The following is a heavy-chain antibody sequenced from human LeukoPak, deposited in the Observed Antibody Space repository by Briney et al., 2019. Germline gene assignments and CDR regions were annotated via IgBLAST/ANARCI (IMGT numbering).Heavy chain of an antibody. CDR1: GFTLSNYW. CDR3: ARDGSSWPY. CDR2: IKQDGSER. D-gene: IGHD6-13*01. J-gene: IGHJ4*02. Sequence: PGGSLRLSCAAAGFTLSNYWMTWVRQGPGKGLEWVANIKQDGSERNYVDSVKGRFTISRDNAKNSLYLQMNSLRGEDTAIYYCARDGSSWPYWGQGTLVTVSS. V-gene: IGHV3-7*04.